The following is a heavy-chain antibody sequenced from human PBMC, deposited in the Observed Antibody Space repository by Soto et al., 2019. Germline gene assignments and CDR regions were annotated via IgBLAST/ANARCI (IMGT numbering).Heavy chain of an antibody. CDR2: ISGSGGST. D-gene: IGHD3-3*01. J-gene: IGHJ4*02. CDR1: GFTFSSYA. CDR3: AKARRGDFWSGYYFDY. V-gene: IGHV3-23*01. Sequence: EEQLLESGGGLVQPGGSLRLSCAASGFTFSSYAMSWVRQAPGKGLEWVSAISGSGGSTYYADSVKGRFTISRDNSKNTLYLQMNSLRAEDTAVYYCAKARRGDFWSGYYFDYWGQGTLVTVSS.